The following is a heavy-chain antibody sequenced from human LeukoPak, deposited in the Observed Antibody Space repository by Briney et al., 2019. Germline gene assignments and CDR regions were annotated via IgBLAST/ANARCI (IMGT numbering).Heavy chain of an antibody. Sequence: ASVKVSCKASGYTFTSYGISWVRQAPGQGLEWMGWISAYNGNTNYAQKLQGRVTMTTDTSTSTANMELRSLRSDDTAVYYCARGQRLRQQPVGVFYYMDVWGKGTTVTVSS. CDR3: ARGQRLRQQPVGVFYYMDV. V-gene: IGHV1-18*01. D-gene: IGHD6-13*01. J-gene: IGHJ6*03. CDR1: GYTFTSYG. CDR2: ISAYNGNT.